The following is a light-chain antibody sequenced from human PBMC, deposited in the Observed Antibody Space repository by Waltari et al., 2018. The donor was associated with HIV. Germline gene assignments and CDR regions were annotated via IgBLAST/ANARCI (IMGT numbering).Light chain of an antibody. J-gene: IGLJ3*02. CDR3: AAWDDSLNGPV. Sequence: QSVLTQPPSASGTPGQRVTISCSGSSSNIGSNTVTWYQQLPGTAPKLLIYGNNQRPSGVPDRFSGSKSGTSASLAISGLQSEDEADYYCAAWDDSLNGPVFGGGTKLTVL. CDR2: GNN. CDR1: SSNIGSNT. V-gene: IGLV1-44*01.